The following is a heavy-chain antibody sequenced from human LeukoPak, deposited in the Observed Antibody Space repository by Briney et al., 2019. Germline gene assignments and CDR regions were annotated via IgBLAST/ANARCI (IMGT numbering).Heavy chain of an antibody. CDR1: GFTFSSYG. D-gene: IGHD3-22*01. V-gene: IGHV3-30*18. CDR3: AKNIPMIVVEGVFDY. CDR2: ISYDGSSK. Sequence: PGGSLRLSCAASGFTFSSYGMHWVRQAPGKGLEWVAVISYDGSSKYYADSVKGRFTISRDNSKNTLYLQMNSLRAEDTAVYYCAKNIPMIVVEGVFDYWGQGTLVTVSS. J-gene: IGHJ4*02.